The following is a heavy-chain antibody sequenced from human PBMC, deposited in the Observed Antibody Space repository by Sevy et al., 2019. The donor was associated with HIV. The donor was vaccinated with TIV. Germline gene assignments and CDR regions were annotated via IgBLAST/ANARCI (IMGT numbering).Heavy chain of an antibody. CDR2: ISWNSGSI. Sequence: GGSLRLSCAASGFTFDDYAMHWVRQAPGKGLEWVSGISWNSGSIGYADSVKGRFTISRDNAKNSLYLQMNSLRAEDTALYYCAKDRQQLVFYYYGMDVWGQGTTVTVSS. D-gene: IGHD6-13*01. J-gene: IGHJ6*02. CDR3: AKDRQQLVFYYYGMDV. V-gene: IGHV3-9*01. CDR1: GFTFDDYA.